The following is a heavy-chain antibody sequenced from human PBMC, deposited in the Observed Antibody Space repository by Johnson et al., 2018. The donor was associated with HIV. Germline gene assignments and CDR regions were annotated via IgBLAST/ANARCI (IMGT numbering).Heavy chain of an antibody. V-gene: IGHV3-66*02. Sequence: EVQLVESGGGLVQPGGSLRLSCAASGFTVTSHYMSWVRQAPGMGLEWVSVIYTGGNTYYANSVKGRFTISRDNSKNTLYLHMNSLRVEDTAVYYCAKANYYVYAFDIWGPGTMVTVSS. J-gene: IGHJ3*02. CDR2: IYTGGNT. D-gene: IGHD3-22*01. CDR3: AKANYYVYAFDI. CDR1: GFTVTSHY.